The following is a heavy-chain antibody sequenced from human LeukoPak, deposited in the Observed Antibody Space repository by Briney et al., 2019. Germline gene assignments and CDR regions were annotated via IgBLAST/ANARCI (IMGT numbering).Heavy chain of an antibody. CDR2: IYYSGST. Sequence: SETLSLTCTVSGGSISSYYWSWIRQPPGKGLEWIGYIYYSGSTNYKPSLKSRVTISVGTSKNQFSLKLRSVTAADTAVYYCARVTGYMIEDYFDYWGQGTLVTVSS. CDR3: ARVTGYMIEDYFDY. D-gene: IGHD3-22*01. CDR1: GGSISSYY. V-gene: IGHV4-59*01. J-gene: IGHJ4*02.